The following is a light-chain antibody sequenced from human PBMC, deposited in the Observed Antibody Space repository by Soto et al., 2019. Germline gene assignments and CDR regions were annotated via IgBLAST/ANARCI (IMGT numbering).Light chain of an antibody. V-gene: IGKV3-20*01. CDR2: GVS. J-gene: IGKJ1*01. CDR3: GQFVSAPPRT. Sequence: EIVLTKSPGTPYLSPGESATLSSRAIQSVSSTFLAWYQQKPGQAPRLLIFGVSNRATCIPDGFSGSGSGTDFTLTISRLEPEDCAVYYCGQFVSAPPRTFGQGTKVEIK. CDR1: QSVSSTF.